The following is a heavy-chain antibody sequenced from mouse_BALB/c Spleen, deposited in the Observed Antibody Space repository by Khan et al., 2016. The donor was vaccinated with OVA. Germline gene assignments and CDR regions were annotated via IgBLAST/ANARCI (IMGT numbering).Heavy chain of an antibody. CDR1: GFSLTSYA. J-gene: IGHJ2*01. V-gene: IGHV2-9*02. CDR2: IWAGGST. CDR3: ARNREPDYFDY. Sequence: QVQLKESGPGLVAHSQSLSITCTVTGFSLTSYAIHWIRQPPGKGLEWLGIIWAGGSTNYNSALMSRLSISKDNSKSQVFLKMNSLQTHDTAMYYCARNREPDYFDYWGQGTTLTVSS.